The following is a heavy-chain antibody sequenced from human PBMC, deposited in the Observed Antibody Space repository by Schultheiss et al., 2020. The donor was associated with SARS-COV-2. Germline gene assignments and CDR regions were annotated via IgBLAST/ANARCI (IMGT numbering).Heavy chain of an antibody. V-gene: IGHV4-4*07. Sequence: SETLSLTCTVSGGSISSYYWSWIRQPAGKGLEWIGRIYTSGGTNYNPSLKSRVTMSVDTSKNQFSLKLSSVTAADTAVYYCARDGPSSGWYGYFDYWGQGTLVTVSS. CDR1: GGSISSYY. J-gene: IGHJ4*02. CDR2: IYTSGGT. D-gene: IGHD6-19*01. CDR3: ARDGPSSGWYGYFDY.